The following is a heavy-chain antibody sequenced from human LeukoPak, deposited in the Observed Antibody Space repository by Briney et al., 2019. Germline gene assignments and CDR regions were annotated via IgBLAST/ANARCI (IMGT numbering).Heavy chain of an antibody. Sequence: PSQTLSLTCTVSGGSISSGGYYWSWIRQHPGKGLEWIGYIYYSGSTYYNPSLKSRVTISVDTSKNQFSLKLSSVTAADTAVYYCATGKASTTYSRFDYWGQGTLVTVSS. CDR3: ATGKASTTYSRFDY. CDR1: GGSISSGGYY. CDR2: IYYSGST. D-gene: IGHD2-15*01. V-gene: IGHV4-31*03. J-gene: IGHJ4*02.